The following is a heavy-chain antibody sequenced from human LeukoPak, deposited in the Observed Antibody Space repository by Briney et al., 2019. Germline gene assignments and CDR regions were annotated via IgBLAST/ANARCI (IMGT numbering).Heavy chain of an antibody. CDR1: GITFSSYA. J-gene: IGHJ4*02. Sequence: GGSLRLSCATSGITFSSYAMSWVRQAPGKGLEWVSTISGSGGSTYYADSVKGRFTISRDNSKNTLYLQMNSLRAEDTAVYYCAKDLRQRYYYDSSGYYSTDSLDYWGQGTLVTVSS. CDR3: AKDLRQRYYYDSSGYYSTDSLDY. CDR2: ISGSGGST. V-gene: IGHV3-23*01. D-gene: IGHD3-22*01.